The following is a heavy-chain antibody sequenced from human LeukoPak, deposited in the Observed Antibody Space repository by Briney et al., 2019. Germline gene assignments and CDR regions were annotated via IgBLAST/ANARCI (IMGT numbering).Heavy chain of an antibody. D-gene: IGHD3-22*01. CDR1: GFTFSSYW. CDR3: ARRLPLNVVISGIDWFDP. Sequence: PGGSLRLSCAASGFTFSSYWMSWVRQAPGKGLEWVANIKQDGSEKYYVDSVKGRFTISRDNAKNSLYLKVNSLRAEDTAVYYCARRLPLNVVISGIDWFDPWAREPWSPSPQ. J-gene: IGHJ5*02. CDR2: IKQDGSEK. V-gene: IGHV3-7*01.